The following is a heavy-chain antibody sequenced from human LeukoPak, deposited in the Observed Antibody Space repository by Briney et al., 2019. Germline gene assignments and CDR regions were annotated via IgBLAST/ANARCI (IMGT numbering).Heavy chain of an antibody. CDR1: GYSISSGYY. V-gene: IGHV4-38-2*02. CDR2: IYHSGST. D-gene: IGHD3-10*01. CDR3: ARIPNGSGIIGY. Sequence: SETLSLTCTVSGYSISSGYYWGWIRQPPGKGLEWIGSIYHSGSTYYNPSLKSRVTISVDTSKNQSSLKLSSVTAADTAVYYCARIPNGSGIIGYWGQGTLVTVSS. J-gene: IGHJ4*02.